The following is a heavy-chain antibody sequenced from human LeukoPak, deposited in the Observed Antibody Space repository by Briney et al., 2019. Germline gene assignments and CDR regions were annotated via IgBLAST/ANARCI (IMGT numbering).Heavy chain of an antibody. J-gene: IGHJ4*02. V-gene: IGHV4-34*01. Sequence: SETLSLTCEVNGGSFNGYHWTWIRQSPGKGLEWIGEINDSGSPIYSPSLRSRLTISVDTSKNQFSVTLTSVTAADTAVYYCARGLAGWFGELYAFDYWGQGTLVTVSS. CDR3: ARGLAGWFGELYAFDY. CDR1: GGSFNGYH. D-gene: IGHD3-10*01. CDR2: INDSGSP.